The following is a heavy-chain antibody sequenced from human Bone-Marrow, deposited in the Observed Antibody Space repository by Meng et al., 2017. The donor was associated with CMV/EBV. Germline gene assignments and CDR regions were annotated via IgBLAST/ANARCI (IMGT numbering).Heavy chain of an antibody. D-gene: IGHD1-1*01. CDR1: GGSISSGGYY. J-gene: IGHJ5*02. CDR3: ARVPTSRGGHNWLDP. CDR2: IYYSGST. V-gene: IGHV4-31*02. Sequence: GGSISSGGYYWSWIRQHPGKDLEWIGYIYYSGSTYYNPSLKSRVSISVDTSKNQFSLKLSSVTAADTAVYYCARVPTSRGGHNWLDPWGQGTLVTVSS.